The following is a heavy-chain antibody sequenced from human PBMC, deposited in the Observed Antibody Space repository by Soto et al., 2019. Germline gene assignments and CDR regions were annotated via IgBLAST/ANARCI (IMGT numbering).Heavy chain of an antibody. D-gene: IGHD3-16*01. J-gene: IGHJ5*02. CDR2: ISTYSGDT. CDR1: GYTFFTYD. V-gene: IGHV1-18*01. CDR3: ARHRGPTSSGNWFEP. Sequence: ASVKVSCKASGYTFFTYDISWVRQAPGQGLEWMGWISTYSGDTKYAQKFQGRVTMTTDTSTTTAYLELRGLRSDDTAVYYCARHRGPTSSGNWFEPWGQGTLVIFSS.